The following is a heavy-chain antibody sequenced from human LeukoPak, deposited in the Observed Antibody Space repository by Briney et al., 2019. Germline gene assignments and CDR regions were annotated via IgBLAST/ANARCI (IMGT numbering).Heavy chain of an antibody. D-gene: IGHD3-10*01. CDR3: ARRSRGLALSPDY. V-gene: IGHV4-59*08. CDR2: IYYSGST. CDR1: GGSISNYY. J-gene: IGHJ4*02. Sequence: SETLSLTCTVSGGSISNYYWSWIRQPPGKGLEWIGYIYYSGSTNYNPSLKSRVTISVDTSKNQFSVELRSVTAADTAVYYCARRSRGLALSPDYWGQGTLVTVSS.